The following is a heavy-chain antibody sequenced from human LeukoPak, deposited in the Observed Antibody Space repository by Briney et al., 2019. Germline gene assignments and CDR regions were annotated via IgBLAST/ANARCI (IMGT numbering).Heavy chain of an antibody. V-gene: IGHV4-31*03. CDR2: IYCTGST. CDR3: VRGSYYGGFDP. D-gene: IGHD1-26*01. CDR1: GGSIGRGGYY. J-gene: IGHJ5*02. Sequence: SETLSLTCTVPGGSIGRGGYYWTWIRQHPGKGLEWIGYIYCTGSTYYNPSLKSRVAISMDASKNQFSLRLSSVTAADTAVYYCVRGSYYGGFDPWGQGTLVTVSS.